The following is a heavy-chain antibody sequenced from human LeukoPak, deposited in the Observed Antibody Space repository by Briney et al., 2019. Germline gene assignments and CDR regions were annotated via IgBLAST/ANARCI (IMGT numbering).Heavy chain of an antibody. CDR1: GFTFSSCS. CDR3: ARDGLDCSGGSCYSTGYYYGMDV. J-gene: IGHJ6*02. D-gene: IGHD2-15*01. V-gene: IGHV3-48*01. CDR2: ISSSSSTI. Sequence: SLRLSCAASGFTFSSCSMNWVRQAPGKGLEWVSYISSSSSTIYYADSVKGRFTISRDNAKNSLYLQMNSLRAEDTAVYYCARDGLDCSGGSCYSTGYYYGMDVWGQGTTVTVSS.